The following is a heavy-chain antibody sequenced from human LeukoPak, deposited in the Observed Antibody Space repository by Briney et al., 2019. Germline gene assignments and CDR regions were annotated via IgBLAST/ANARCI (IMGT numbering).Heavy chain of an antibody. CDR2: IYSAGST. Sequence: GGSLRLSCAASGFTVSSNYMSWVRQAPGKGLEWVSIIYSAGSTYYADSVRGRFTISRDSSKNTVCLQMNSLRAEDTAVYYCASGGMGARKYYSDPFHYWGQGTLVTVS. J-gene: IGHJ4*02. V-gene: IGHV3-53*01. D-gene: IGHD3-10*01. CDR1: GFTVSSNY. CDR3: ASGGMGARKYYSDPFHY.